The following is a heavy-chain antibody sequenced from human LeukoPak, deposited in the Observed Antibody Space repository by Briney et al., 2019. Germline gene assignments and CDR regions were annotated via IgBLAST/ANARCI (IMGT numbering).Heavy chain of an antibody. CDR2: ISGSGGST. CDR3: AKDQLELPLGYFLLGRFDP. D-gene: IGHD1-1*01. CDR1: GFTFSSYA. J-gene: IGHJ5*02. V-gene: IGHV3-23*01. Sequence: GGSLRLSCAASGFTFSSYAMSWVRQAPGKGLEWVSAISGSGGSTYYADSVKGRFTISRDNSKNTLYLQMNSLRAEDTAVYYCAKDQLELPLGYFLLGRFDPWGQGTLVTVSS.